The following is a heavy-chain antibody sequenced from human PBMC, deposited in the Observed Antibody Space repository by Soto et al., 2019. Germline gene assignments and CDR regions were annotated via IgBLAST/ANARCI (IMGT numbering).Heavy chain of an antibody. CDR2: IVPIFGTK. CDR1: GGSFSSHA. D-gene: IGHD3-3*01. CDR3: ARDRRDHTIFGMVGYFDL. J-gene: IGHJ2*01. Sequence: QVQLVQSGAEVKKPGSSVKVSCKPSGGSFSSHAVSWVRQAPGQGLEWVGGIVPIFGTKNYAEKFQGRVTITADNSTSTVYMDLSSLKSEDTAVYFCARDRRDHTIFGMVGYFDLWGRGTLVSVSS. V-gene: IGHV1-69*14.